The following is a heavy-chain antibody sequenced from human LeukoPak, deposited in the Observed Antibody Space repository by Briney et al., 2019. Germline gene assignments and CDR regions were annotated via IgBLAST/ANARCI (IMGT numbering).Heavy chain of an antibody. J-gene: IGHJ4*02. CDR1: GFTVSSNY. Sequence: GGSLRLSCTASGFTVSSNYMSWVRQAPGKGLEWVSIIYSGGSTDYADSVKGRFTISRDNSKNTLYLQMNSLRAEDTAVYYCARGKIPASNFDYWGQGTLVTVSS. V-gene: IGHV3-53*01. CDR3: ARGKIPASNFDY. CDR2: IYSGGST. D-gene: IGHD2-2*02.